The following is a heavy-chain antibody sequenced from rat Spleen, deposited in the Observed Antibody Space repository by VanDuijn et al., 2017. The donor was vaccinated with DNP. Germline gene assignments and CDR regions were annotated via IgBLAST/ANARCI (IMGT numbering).Heavy chain of an antibody. CDR1: GFTFSDYY. J-gene: IGHJ2*01. CDR2: IGSDGYAP. D-gene: IGHD4-3*01. CDR3: IRWNSGHFDY. Sequence: EVQLVESGGGLVQPGRSLKLSCAASGFTFSDYYMAWVRQAPTRGLEWVAYIGSDGYAPYYGDSVKGRFTISRDNAKSTLYLQMNSIRSEDMATYYCIRWNSGHFDYWGQGVMVTVSS. V-gene: IGHV5-22*01.